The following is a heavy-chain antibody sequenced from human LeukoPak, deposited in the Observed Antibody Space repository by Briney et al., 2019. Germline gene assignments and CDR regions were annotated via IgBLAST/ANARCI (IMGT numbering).Heavy chain of an antibody. CDR1: GFTFSSYV. J-gene: IGHJ4*02. V-gene: IGHV3-23*01. Sequence: PGGSLRLSCAASGFTFSSYVMSWVRQAPGKGLEWVSGITGSSGSTYYADSVKGRFTISRDNSKNTLYLQMNSLRAEDTSVYYCAKDRHYQSNVLDYWGQGTLVTVSS. CDR3: AKDRHYQSNVLDY. CDR2: ITGSSGST. D-gene: IGHD3-22*01.